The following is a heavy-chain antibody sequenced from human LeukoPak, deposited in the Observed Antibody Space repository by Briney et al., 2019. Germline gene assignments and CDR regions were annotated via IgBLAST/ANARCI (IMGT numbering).Heavy chain of an antibody. D-gene: IGHD1-26*01. CDR1: GGSTSSNH. CDR3: ARHGGSWTFDY. J-gene: IGHJ4*02. V-gene: IGHV4-59*08. CDR2: ISYSGSI. Sequence: SETLSLTSTVSGGSTSSNHWSWIRQSPGKGLEWIAYISYSGSINYNPSLKSRVTMSVDTSKNQFSLKVSSVTAADTAVYYCARHGGSWTFDYWGQGTLVTVSS.